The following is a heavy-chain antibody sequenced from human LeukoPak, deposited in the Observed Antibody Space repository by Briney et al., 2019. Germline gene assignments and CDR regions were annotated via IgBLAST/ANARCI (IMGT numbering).Heavy chain of an antibody. CDR1: GGSISNGGYY. CDR2: IYYSGST. Sequence: SQTLSLTCTVSGGSISNGGYYWSWIRQHPGKGLEWIGYIYYSGSTYYNPSLKSRVTISVDTSKNQFSLKLSSVTAADTAVYYCARDQGSSWARGYYYYGMDVWGQGTTVTVSS. V-gene: IGHV4-31*03. J-gene: IGHJ6*02. D-gene: IGHD6-13*01. CDR3: ARDQGSSWARGYYYYGMDV.